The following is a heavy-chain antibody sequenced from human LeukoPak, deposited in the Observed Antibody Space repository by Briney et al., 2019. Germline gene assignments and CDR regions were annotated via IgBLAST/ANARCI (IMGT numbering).Heavy chain of an antibody. CDR2: INWNGGSV. J-gene: IGHJ4*02. CDR1: GFTLDDYA. Sequence: GGSLRLSCASSGFTLDDYAMDWVRQPPGKGREWVSGINWNGGSVAYADSVKGRFTISRDNAKNSLYLQMNSLRPEDTALYYCTKALRRRGAWASDYWGQGTLVTVSS. V-gene: IGHV3-9*01. D-gene: IGHD4-17*01. CDR3: TKALRRRGAWASDY.